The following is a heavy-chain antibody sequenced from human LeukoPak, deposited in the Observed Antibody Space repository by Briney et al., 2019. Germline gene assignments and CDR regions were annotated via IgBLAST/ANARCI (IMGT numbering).Heavy chain of an antibody. D-gene: IGHD3-16*01. V-gene: IGHV3-23*01. CDR1: GFTFSSYA. Sequence: PGGSLRLSCAASGFTFSSYALNWVRQAPGKGLEWVSSISGSGGSTYYTDSVKGRFTISRDNAKNTLFLQMNSLRAEDTAVYYCAKDRCWGSCGQFGYWAQGTLVTVSS. CDR3: AKDRCWGSCGQFGY. J-gene: IGHJ4*02. CDR2: ISGSGGST.